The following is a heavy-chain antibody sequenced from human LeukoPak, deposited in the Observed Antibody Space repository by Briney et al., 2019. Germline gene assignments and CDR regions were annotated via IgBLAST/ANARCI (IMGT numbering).Heavy chain of an antibody. CDR2: IHYSGDT. CDR3: ARHAAFADYQSHLTHFDY. J-gene: IGHJ4*02. CDR1: GGSLTYASHY. D-gene: IGHD4/OR15-4a*01. Sequence: PSETLSLTCSVSGGSLTYASHYWGWIRQPPGKGLEWIGSIHYSGDTYYKPSLRSRVTISVDTSKNQFSLKLTSVTAADTAVYYCARHAAFADYQSHLTHFDYWGQGTLVTVSS. V-gene: IGHV4-39*01.